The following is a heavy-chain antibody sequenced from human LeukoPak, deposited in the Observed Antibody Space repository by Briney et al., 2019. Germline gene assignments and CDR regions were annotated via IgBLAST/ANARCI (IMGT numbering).Heavy chain of an antibody. CDR3: ARDWGLYDSSGYYRNS. J-gene: IGHJ4*02. D-gene: IGHD3-22*01. Sequence: ASVKVSCKASGYTLTGYYMHWGRRAPGQGLGWMEWITPNSGGTNYAQKFQGRVTMTRDTSISTAYMELSRLRSDDTAVYYCARDWGLYDSSGYYRNSWGQGTLVTVSS. CDR2: ITPNSGGT. V-gene: IGHV1-2*02. CDR1: GYTLTGYY.